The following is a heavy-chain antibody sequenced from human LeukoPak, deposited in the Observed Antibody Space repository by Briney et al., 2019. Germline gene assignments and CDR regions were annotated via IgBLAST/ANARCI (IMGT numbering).Heavy chain of an antibody. Sequence: ASVKVSCKASGYTFTSYYMHWVRQAPGQGLEWMGIINPSGGSTSYAQKFQGRVTMTRDTSTSTVYMELSSLRSEDTAVYYCARDRLVRGVIKYWFDPWGQGTLVTVSS. V-gene: IGHV1-46*01. D-gene: IGHD3-10*01. CDR1: GYTFTSYY. CDR2: INPSGGST. CDR3: ARDRLVRGVIKYWFDP. J-gene: IGHJ5*02.